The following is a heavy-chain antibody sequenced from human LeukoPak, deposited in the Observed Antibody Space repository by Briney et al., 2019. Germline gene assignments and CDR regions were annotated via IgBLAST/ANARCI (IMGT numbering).Heavy chain of an antibody. CDR1: GGSSSGYY. CDR3: ARNDFWSGYTFDY. J-gene: IGHJ4*02. D-gene: IGHD3-3*01. Sequence: SETLSLTCAVYGGSSSGYYWSWIRQPPGKGLEWIGEINHSGSTNYNPSLKSRVTISVDTSKNQFSLKLSSVTAADTAVYYCARNDFWSGYTFDYWGQGTLVTVSS. V-gene: IGHV4-34*01. CDR2: INHSGST.